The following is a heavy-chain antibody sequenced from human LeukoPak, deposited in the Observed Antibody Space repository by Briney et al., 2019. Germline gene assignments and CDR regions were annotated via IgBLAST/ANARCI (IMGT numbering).Heavy chain of an antibody. J-gene: IGHJ4*02. CDR1: GGSFSGYY. CDR2: INHSGST. Sequence: PSETLSLTCAVYGGSFSGYYWSWIRQPPGKGLEWIGEINHSGSTNYNPSLKSRVTISVDTSKNQFSLKLSSVTAANTAVYYCARGRSWFGELRFDYWGQGTLVTVSS. D-gene: IGHD3-10*01. V-gene: IGHV4-34*01. CDR3: ARGRSWFGELRFDY.